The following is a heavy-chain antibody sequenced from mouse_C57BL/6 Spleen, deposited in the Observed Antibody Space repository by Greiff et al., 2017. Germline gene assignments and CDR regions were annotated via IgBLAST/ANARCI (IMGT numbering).Heavy chain of an antibody. CDR1: GYTFTSYW. CDR2: IHPNSGST. CDR3: ARSNPFYYAMDY. J-gene: IGHJ4*01. V-gene: IGHV1-64*01. Sequence: QVQLQQPGAELVKPGASVKLSCKASGYTFTSYWMHWVKQRPGPGLEWIGMIHPNSGSTNYNEKFKSKATLTVDKSSSTAYMQLSSLTSEDSAVYYCARSNPFYYAMDYWGQGTSVTVSS. D-gene: IGHD6-1*01.